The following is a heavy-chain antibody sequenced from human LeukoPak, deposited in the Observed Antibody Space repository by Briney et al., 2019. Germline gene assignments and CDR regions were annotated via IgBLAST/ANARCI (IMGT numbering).Heavy chain of an antibody. D-gene: IGHD1-7*01. CDR1: GFTFSNYG. V-gene: IGHV3-30*03. J-gene: IGHJ5*02. CDR3: AREGMGTTFSAWFDP. CDR2: VSSDGSID. Sequence: GGSLRLSCAASGFTFSNYGMHWVRQAPGKGLKWVAVVSSDGSIDYYADSVRGRFTVSRDNSKNTMFLQFNTLRPEDTAVYYCAREGMGTTFSAWFDPWGQGTLVTVSS.